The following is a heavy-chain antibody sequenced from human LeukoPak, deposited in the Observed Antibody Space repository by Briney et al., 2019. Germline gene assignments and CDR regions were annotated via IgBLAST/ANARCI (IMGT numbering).Heavy chain of an antibody. V-gene: IGHV1-69*04. J-gene: IGHJ4*02. Sequence: SVKVSCKASGGTFSSYAISWVRQAPGQGLEWMGRIIPILGIANYAQKFQGRVTITADKSTSTAYMELSSLRSEDTAVYYCARLGGYSYGPGTTNFDYWGQGTLVTVSS. D-gene: IGHD5-18*01. CDR3: ARLGGYSYGPGTTNFDY. CDR2: IIPILGIA. CDR1: GGTFSSYA.